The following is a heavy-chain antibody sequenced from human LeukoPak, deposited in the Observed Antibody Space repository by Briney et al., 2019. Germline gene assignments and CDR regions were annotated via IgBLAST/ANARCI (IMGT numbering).Heavy chain of an antibody. J-gene: IGHJ4*02. V-gene: IGHV4-34*01. D-gene: IGHD4-23*01. CDR1: GGSFSGYY. Sequence: SETLSLTCAVYGGSFSGYYWSWIRQPPGQGLEWIGEINHSGSTNYNPSLKSRVTISVDKSKNQFSLKLSSVTAADTAVYYCTSRGGNAPDYWGQGTLVTVSS. CDR3: TSRGGNAPDY. CDR2: INHSGST.